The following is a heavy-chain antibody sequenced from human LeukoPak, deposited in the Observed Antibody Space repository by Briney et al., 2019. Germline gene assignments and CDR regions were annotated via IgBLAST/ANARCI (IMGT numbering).Heavy chain of an antibody. CDR2: INPNSGGT. CDR3: AIGYHYYYYGMDV. D-gene: IGHD1-1*01. Sequence: ASVTVSRKASGYTFTGYYMHWVRQAPGQGLEWMGWINPNSGGTNYAQKFQGRVTMTRDTSISTAYMELSRLRSDDTAVYYCAIGYHYYYYGMDVWGQGTTVTVSS. CDR1: GYTFTGYY. V-gene: IGHV1-2*02. J-gene: IGHJ6*02.